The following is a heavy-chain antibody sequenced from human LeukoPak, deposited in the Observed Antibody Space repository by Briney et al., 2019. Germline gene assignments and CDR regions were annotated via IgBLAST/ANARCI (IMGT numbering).Heavy chain of an antibody. CDR1: GGSFSGYY. Sequence: PSETLSLTCAVYGGSFSGYYWSWVRQPPGKGLEWIGEINHSGSTNYNPSLKSRVTISVDTSKNQFSLKLSSVTAADTAVYYFARPLQEVGGNNWFDPWGQGTLVTVSS. D-gene: IGHD2-15*01. V-gene: IGHV4-34*01. CDR2: INHSGST. CDR3: ARPLQEVGGNNWFDP. J-gene: IGHJ5*02.